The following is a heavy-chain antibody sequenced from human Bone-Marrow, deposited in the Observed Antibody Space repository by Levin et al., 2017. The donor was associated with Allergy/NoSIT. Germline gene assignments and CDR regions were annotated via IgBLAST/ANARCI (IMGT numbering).Heavy chain of an antibody. V-gene: IGHV3-30*03. J-gene: IGHJ6*02. Sequence: PAGGSLRLSCAASGFPFSSYAMHWVRQAPGKGLEWVTQISYNGNDKYYTDSVKGRFNISRDNSKNTLYLQMNSLRAEDTALYYCVKSSGNYFYYYGMDVWGQGTTVTVSS. D-gene: IGHD1-26*01. CDR1: GFPFSSYA. CDR3: VKSSGNYFYYYGMDV. CDR2: ISYNGNDK.